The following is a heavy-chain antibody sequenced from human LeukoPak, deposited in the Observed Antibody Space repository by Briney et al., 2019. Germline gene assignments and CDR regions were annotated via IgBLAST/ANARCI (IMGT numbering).Heavy chain of an antibody. D-gene: IGHD3-22*01. CDR3: ARGREEDSSGYYYGFDY. J-gene: IGHJ4*02. Sequence: SVKVSCKASGGTFSSYAISWVRQAPGQGLEWMGRIIPIFGIANYAQKFQGRVTITADKSTSTAYMELSSLRSEGTAVYYCARGREEDSSGYYYGFDYWGQGTLVTVSS. V-gene: IGHV1-69*04. CDR2: IIPIFGIA. CDR1: GGTFSSYA.